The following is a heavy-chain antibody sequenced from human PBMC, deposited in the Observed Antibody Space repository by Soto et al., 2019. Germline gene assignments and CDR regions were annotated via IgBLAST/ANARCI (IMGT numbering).Heavy chain of an antibody. D-gene: IGHD3-9*01. J-gene: IGHJ4*02. CDR1: GFTFSSYG. V-gene: IGHV3-33*01. Sequence: QVQLVESGGGVVQPGRSLRLSCAASGFTFSSYGMHWVRQAPGKGLEWVAVIWYDGSNKYYADSVKGRFTISRDNSKNTLYLQMNSLRAEDTPVYYCARDGRHYDILSGYFDYWGQGTLVTVSA. CDR2: IWYDGSNK. CDR3: ARDGRHYDILSGYFDY.